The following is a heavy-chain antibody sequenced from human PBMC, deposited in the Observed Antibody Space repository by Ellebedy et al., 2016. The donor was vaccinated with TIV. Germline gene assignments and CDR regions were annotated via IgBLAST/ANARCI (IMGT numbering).Heavy chain of an antibody. J-gene: IGHJ5*02. CDR1: GDSVSSEDYY. Sequence: SETLSLTCTVSGDSVSSEDYYWSWIRQFPGRGLEWLGYIYESGTTDYNPSLKSRVTMSIDASNNQFSLRLSSVTAAETAVYYCARVNLTGYKVYNWFDPWGRGTPVTVSS. V-gene: IGHV4-61*08. CDR2: IYESGTT. CDR3: ARVNLTGYKVYNWFDP. D-gene: IGHD3-9*01.